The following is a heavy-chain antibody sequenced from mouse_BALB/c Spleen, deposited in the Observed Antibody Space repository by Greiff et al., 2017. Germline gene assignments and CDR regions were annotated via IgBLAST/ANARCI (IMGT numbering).Heavy chain of an antibody. CDR2: INPSTGYT. Sequence: QVQLQQSGAELAKPGASVKMSCKASGYTFTSYWMHWVKQRPGQGLEWIGYINPSTGYTEYNQKFKDKATLTADKSSSTAYMQLSSLTSEDSAVYYCARGDYYGSSYVYFDYWGQGTTLTVSS. D-gene: IGHD1-1*01. V-gene: IGHV1-7*01. CDR3: ARGDYYGSSYVYFDY. J-gene: IGHJ2*01. CDR1: GYTFTSYW.